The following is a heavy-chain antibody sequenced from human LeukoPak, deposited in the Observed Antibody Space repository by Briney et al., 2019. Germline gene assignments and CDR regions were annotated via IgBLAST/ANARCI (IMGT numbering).Heavy chain of an antibody. J-gene: IGHJ5*02. CDR2: MNPNSGNT. CDR3: ARGSRITIFGVVIIGFDP. D-gene: IGHD3-3*01. CDR1: GYTFTSYD. V-gene: IGHV1-8*01. Sequence: GASVKVSCKASGYTFTSYDINWVRQATGQGLEWMGWMNPNSGNTGYAQKFQGRVTMTRNTSISTAYMELSSLRSEDTAVYYCARGSRITIFGVVIIGFDPWGQGTLVTASS.